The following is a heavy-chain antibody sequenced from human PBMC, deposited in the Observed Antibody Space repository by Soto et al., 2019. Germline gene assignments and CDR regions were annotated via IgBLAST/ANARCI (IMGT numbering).Heavy chain of an antibody. D-gene: IGHD3-10*01. V-gene: IGHV3-66*01. CDR3: ARDPDYYGSGSYDY. CDR1: GFTVSSNY. CDR2: IYSGGST. J-gene: IGHJ4*02. Sequence: GGSLRLSCAASGFTVSSNYMSWVRQAPGKGLEWVSVIYSGGSTYYADSVKGRFTISRDNSKNTLYLQMNSLRAEDTAVYYCARDPDYYGSGSYDYWGQGTLVTVS.